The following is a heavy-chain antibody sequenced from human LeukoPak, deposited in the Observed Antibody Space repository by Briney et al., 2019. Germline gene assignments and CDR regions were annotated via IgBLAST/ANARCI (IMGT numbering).Heavy chain of an antibody. V-gene: IGHV3-23*01. Sequence: GGSLRLSCAASGFIFNNYAMSWVRQAPGKGLEWVSGISGSGGSTFYADSVKGRFTISRDSSKNALYLQMNSLRAEDTAVYYCARDGLGTDMVPKPSDALDIWGQGTMVTVSS. CDR2: ISGSGGST. J-gene: IGHJ3*02. CDR3: ARDGLGTDMVPKPSDALDI. D-gene: IGHD4/OR15-4a*01. CDR1: GFIFNNYA.